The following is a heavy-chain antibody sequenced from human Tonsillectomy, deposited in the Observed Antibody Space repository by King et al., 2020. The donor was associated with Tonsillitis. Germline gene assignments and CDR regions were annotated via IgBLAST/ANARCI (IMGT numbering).Heavy chain of an antibody. D-gene: IGHD2-15*01. CDR3: ATLSGGIRPRLAGGAQYYFDC. J-gene: IGHJ4*02. V-gene: IGHV1-69*09. Sequence: VQLVESGAEVKKPGSSVTVSCTASGGTFSSYAISWVRQAPGQGLEWMGRIIPILGIANYAQQFQGRVMITADKSTSTAYMELSSLRSEDTAVYYCATLSGGIRPRLAGGAQYYFDCWGLGTLVTVSS. CDR2: IIPILGIA. CDR1: GGTFSSYA.